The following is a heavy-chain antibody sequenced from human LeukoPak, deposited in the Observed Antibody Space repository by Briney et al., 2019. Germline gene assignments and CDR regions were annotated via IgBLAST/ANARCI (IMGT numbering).Heavy chain of an antibody. Sequence: ASVKVSCKASGYTFTGYYMHWVRQAPGQGLGWMGWINPNSGGTNYAQKFQGRVTTTRDTSISTAYMELSRLRSDDTAVYYCARVIAAAAHFDYWGQGTLVTVSS. D-gene: IGHD6-13*01. CDR3: ARVIAAAAHFDY. J-gene: IGHJ4*02. CDR1: GYTFTGYY. V-gene: IGHV1-2*02. CDR2: INPNSGGT.